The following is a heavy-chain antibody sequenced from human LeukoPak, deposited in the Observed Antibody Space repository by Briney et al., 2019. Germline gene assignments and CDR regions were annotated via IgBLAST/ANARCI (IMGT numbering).Heavy chain of an antibody. CDR1: GYTFTSYG. CDR3: ARDSNYYYYMDV. Sequence: ASVKVSCKASGYTFTSYGISWVRQAPGQGLEWMGWISAYNGNTNYAQKLQGRVTMTRDTSISTAYMGLSRLRSDDTAVYYCARDSNYYYYMDVWGKGTTVTVSS. J-gene: IGHJ6*03. CDR2: ISAYNGNT. V-gene: IGHV1-18*01.